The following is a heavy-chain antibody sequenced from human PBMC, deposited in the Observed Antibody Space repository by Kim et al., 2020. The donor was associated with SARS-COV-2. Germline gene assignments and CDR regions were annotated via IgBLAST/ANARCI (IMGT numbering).Heavy chain of an antibody. J-gene: IGHJ6*02. CDR3: ARGRAGVVPAPVLGLGPIYDYYAMDV. V-gene: IGHV4-34*01. CDR1: GGSFSDYN. D-gene: IGHD2-2*01. CDR2: INHSGST. Sequence: SETLSLTCAVYGGSFSDYNWSWIRQPPGKGLEWIGEINHSGSTNVSPSLKSRITISVDTSKSQFSLRLKSMTATDTAVYYCARGRAGVVPAPVLGLGPIYDYYAMDVWGRGTPVAVSS.